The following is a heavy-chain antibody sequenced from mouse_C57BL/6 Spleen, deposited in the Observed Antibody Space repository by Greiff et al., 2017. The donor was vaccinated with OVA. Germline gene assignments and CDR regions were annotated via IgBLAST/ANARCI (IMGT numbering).Heavy chain of an antibody. CDR3: ARGSNYDYFDY. Sequence: VQLQQSGAELVKPGASVNLSCTASGFHIKDYYMPWVKQRHEQGLEWIGRIDHEDGETKYAPKFPGKATLTADTSSNTAYLQLSRLTAEDTAFYCCARGSNYDYFDYWGQGTTLTVSS. CDR2: IDHEDGET. D-gene: IGHD2-5*01. V-gene: IGHV14-2*01. J-gene: IGHJ2*01. CDR1: GFHIKDYY.